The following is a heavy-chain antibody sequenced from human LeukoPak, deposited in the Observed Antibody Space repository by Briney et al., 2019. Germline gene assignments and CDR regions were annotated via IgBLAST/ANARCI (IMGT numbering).Heavy chain of an antibody. CDR1: GYTFTGYY. D-gene: IGHD2-2*01. V-gene: IGHV1-2*02. CDR3: AFFPRYQLPCH. Sequence: ASVKVSCKASGYTFTGYYMHWVRQAPGQGLEWMGWINPNSGGTSYAQKFQGRVTMTRDTSISTAYMELSRLRSDDTAVYYCAFFPRYQLPCHWGQGTLVTVSS. J-gene: IGHJ4*01. CDR2: INPNSGGT.